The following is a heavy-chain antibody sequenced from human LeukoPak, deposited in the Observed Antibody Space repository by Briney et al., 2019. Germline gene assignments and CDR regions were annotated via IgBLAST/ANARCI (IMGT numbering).Heavy chain of an antibody. Sequence: GASVKVSCKASGYTFTGYYMHWVRQAPGQGLEWMGRINPNSGGTNYAQKFRGWVTMTRDTSISTAYMELSRLRSDDTAVYYCARVRYCGGDCDSDKKWAFDIWGQGTMVTVSS. CDR3: ARVRYCGGDCDSDKKWAFDI. CDR2: INPNSGGT. J-gene: IGHJ3*02. CDR1: GYTFTGYY. D-gene: IGHD2-21*02. V-gene: IGHV1-2*04.